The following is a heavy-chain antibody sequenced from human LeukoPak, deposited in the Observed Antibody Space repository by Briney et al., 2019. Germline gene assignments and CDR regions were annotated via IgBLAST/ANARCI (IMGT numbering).Heavy chain of an antibody. CDR3: ARPYYYDSRIDP. CDR1: GGSISSGDYY. Sequence: PSQTLSLTCTVSGGSISSGDYYWSWIRQPPGKGLEWIAYMYYSGSTYYNPSLKSRVTMSADTAKNQLSLKLSSVTAADTAVYYCARPYYYDSRIDPWGQGILVTVSS. V-gene: IGHV4-30-4*01. D-gene: IGHD3-22*01. J-gene: IGHJ5*02. CDR2: MYYSGST.